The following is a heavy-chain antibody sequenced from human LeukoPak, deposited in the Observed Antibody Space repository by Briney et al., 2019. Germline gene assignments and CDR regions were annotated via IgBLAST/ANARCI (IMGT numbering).Heavy chain of an antibody. CDR3: ARDRAGVWFGDYYYYYYMDV. D-gene: IGHD3-10*01. V-gene: IGHV1-69*13. Sequence: ASVKVSCKASGGTFSSYAISWVRQAPGQGLEWMGGIIPIFGTANYAQKFQGRVTITADESTSTAYMELSSLRSEDTAVYYCARDRAGVWFGDYYYYYYMDVWGKGTTVTVSS. CDR2: IIPIFGTA. CDR1: GGTFSSYA. J-gene: IGHJ6*03.